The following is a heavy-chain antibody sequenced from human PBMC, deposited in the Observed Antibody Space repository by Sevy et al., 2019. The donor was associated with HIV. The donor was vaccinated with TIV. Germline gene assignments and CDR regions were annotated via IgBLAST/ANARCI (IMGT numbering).Heavy chain of an antibody. Sequence: GGSLRLSCAASKFTFTIYAMSWVRQAPGKGLEWVSAISGSGGSTYYADSVKGRFTISRDNSKNTLYLQMNSLRAEDTAVYYCASKVAAVGTYYFDSWGQGTLVTVSS. V-gene: IGHV3-23*01. CDR3: ASKVAAVGTYYFDS. J-gene: IGHJ4*02. D-gene: IGHD6-13*01. CDR1: KFTFTIYA. CDR2: ISGSGGST.